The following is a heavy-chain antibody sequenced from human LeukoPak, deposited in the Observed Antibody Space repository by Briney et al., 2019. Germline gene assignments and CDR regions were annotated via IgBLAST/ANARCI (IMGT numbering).Heavy chain of an antibody. V-gene: IGHV5-51*01. D-gene: IGHD1-14*01. Sequence: GESRNIACKGSGYSCTSYWIGWVRQMPGKGLEWMGIIHPGDSDTRYSPSFQGQLTISVDKSVSTAYLQWSSLKASDTAMYFCAGLPLRYFAFWGERDLVTVSS. CDR1: GYSCTSYW. CDR2: IHPGDSDT. J-gene: IGHJ4*02. CDR3: AGLPLRYFAF.